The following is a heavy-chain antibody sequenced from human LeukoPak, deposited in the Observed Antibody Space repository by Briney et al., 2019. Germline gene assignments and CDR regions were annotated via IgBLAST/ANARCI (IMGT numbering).Heavy chain of an antibody. Sequence: GGSLRLSCAASGFTFSSHAMSWVRQAPGKGLEWVSAISGSGGSTYYADSVKGRFTISRDNSKNTLYLQMNSLRAQDTAVYYCVKGKGILSIPAAPDYCGQGTLVTVSP. D-gene: IGHD2-2*01. V-gene: IGHV3-23*01. CDR2: ISGSGGST. CDR1: GFTFSSHA. J-gene: IGHJ4*02. CDR3: VKGKGILSIPAAPDY.